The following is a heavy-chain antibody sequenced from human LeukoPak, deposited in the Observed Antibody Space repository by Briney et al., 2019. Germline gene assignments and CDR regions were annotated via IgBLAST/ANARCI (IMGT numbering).Heavy chain of an antibody. V-gene: IGHV3-74*01. CDR2: ISSDGSST. Sequence: GGSLRLSCAASGFTFSSYAMYWVRHAPGKGLVWVSRISSDGSSTIYADSVKGRFTISRDIAKNTLYLQMNSLRAEDTAVYYCARAQMGAPTDYWGQGTLVTVSS. J-gene: IGHJ4*02. CDR3: ARAQMGAPTDY. CDR1: GFTFSSYA. D-gene: IGHD1-26*01.